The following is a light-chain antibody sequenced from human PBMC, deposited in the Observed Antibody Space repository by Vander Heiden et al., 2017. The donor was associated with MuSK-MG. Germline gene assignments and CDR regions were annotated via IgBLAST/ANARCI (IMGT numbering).Light chain of an antibody. CDR3: QQYYSTPPT. Sequence: DIVMAESPDTLAVSLGGRATINCKSSQSVLYSSNNKNYLAWYQQKPGQPPKLLIYWASTRESGVPDRFSGSGSGAYFTLTSSSLQAEDVAVYYCQQYYSTPPTFGGGTKVEIK. J-gene: IGKJ4*01. V-gene: IGKV4-1*01. CDR2: WAS. CDR1: QSVLYSSNNKNY.